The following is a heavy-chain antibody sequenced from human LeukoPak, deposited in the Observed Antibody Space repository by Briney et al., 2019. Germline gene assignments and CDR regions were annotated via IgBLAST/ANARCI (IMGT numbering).Heavy chain of an antibody. Sequence: ASVKVSCKASGYSFSSYGISWVRQAPGQSLEWMGCISAYNDNTDYAQKFQGRVTTTTDTSTTTAYLELRSLRSDDTAVYYCARRAGVLNPFDIWGQGTQVTVPS. V-gene: IGHV1-18*01. CDR3: ARRAGVLNPFDI. CDR2: ISAYNDNT. D-gene: IGHD1-1*01. CDR1: GYSFSSYG. J-gene: IGHJ4*02.